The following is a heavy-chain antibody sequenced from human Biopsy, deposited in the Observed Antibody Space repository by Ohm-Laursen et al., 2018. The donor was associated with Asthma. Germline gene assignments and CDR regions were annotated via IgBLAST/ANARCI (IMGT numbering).Heavy chain of an antibody. Sequence: GASVKVSCKASGGSFSNFAFSWVRQAPGHGLEWMGTILTKFDIISYAEKFQGRVTITADKSTSTTHMELSRLRSEDTAVYYCARSYDTDSYPVLVLDYWGQGTLVTVPS. D-gene: IGHD3-22*01. CDR1: GGSFSNFA. CDR3: ARSYDTDSYPVLVLDY. V-gene: IGHV1-69*04. CDR2: ILTKFDII. J-gene: IGHJ4*02.